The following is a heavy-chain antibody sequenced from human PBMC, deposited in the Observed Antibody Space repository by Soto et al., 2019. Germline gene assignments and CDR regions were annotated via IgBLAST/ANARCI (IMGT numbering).Heavy chain of an antibody. CDR1: GFTFSSYA. Sequence: PGGSLRLSCSASGFTFSSYAMHWVRQAPGKGLEYVSAISSNGGSTYYADSVKGRFTISRDNSKNTLYLQMSSLRAEDTAVYYCVKVVIAVAGPRYAFDIWGQGTMVTVSS. J-gene: IGHJ3*02. D-gene: IGHD6-19*01. V-gene: IGHV3-64D*08. CDR3: VKVVIAVAGPRYAFDI. CDR2: ISSNGGST.